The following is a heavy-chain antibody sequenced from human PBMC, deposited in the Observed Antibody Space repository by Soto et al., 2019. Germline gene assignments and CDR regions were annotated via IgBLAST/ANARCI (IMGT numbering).Heavy chain of an antibody. D-gene: IGHD3-10*01. CDR3: AKGGLWFGELIDY. V-gene: IGHV3-30*18. CDR1: GFTFSSYG. CDR2: ISYDGSNK. J-gene: IGHJ4*02. Sequence: QPGGSLRLSCAASGFTFSSYGMHWVRQAPGKGLEWVAVISYDGSNKYYADSVKGRFTISRDNSKNTLYLQMNSLRAEDTAVYYCAKGGLWFGELIDYWGQGTLVTVSS.